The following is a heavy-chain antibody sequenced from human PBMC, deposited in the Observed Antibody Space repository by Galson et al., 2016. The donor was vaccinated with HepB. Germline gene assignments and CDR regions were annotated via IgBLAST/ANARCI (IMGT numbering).Heavy chain of an antibody. Sequence: SLRLSCATSGFTFSNYWFHWVRQVPGKGLLWISAINPDGGGTAYGDSVEGRFTISRDNTKNTLYLQLNSLRGDDAAVYFCARGLQKAVDFGDQWGQGTPVIVSS. CDR3: ARGLQKAVDFGDQ. D-gene: IGHD6-19*01. CDR2: INPDGGGT. J-gene: IGHJ4*02. CDR1: GFTFSNYW. V-gene: IGHV3-74*01.